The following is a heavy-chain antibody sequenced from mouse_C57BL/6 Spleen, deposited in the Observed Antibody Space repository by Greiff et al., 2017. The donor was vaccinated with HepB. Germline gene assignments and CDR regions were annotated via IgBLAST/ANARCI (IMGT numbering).Heavy chain of an antibody. V-gene: IGHV1-53*01. CDR2: INPSNGGT. J-gene: IGHJ3*01. CDR3: ASSPYDGYHAWFAY. CDR1: GYTFTSYW. D-gene: IGHD2-3*01. Sequence: QVQLQQPGTELVKPGASVKLSCKASGYTFTSYWMHWVKQRPGQGLEWIGNINPSNGGTNYNEKFKSKATLTADTSSSTAYMQLRILTSEDSSVYYCASSPYDGYHAWFAYWGQGALVTVAA.